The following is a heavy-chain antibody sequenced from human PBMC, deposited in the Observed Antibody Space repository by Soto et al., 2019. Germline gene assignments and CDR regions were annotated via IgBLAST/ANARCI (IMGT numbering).Heavy chain of an antibody. CDR3: ARALYDFWSGYSGAVFDY. Sequence: ASVKVSCKASGYTFTGYYMHWVRQAPGQGLEWMGWINPNSGGTNYAQKFQGWVTMTRDTSISTAYMELSRLRSGDTAVYYCARALYDFWSGYSGAVFDYWGQGTLVTVSS. V-gene: IGHV1-2*04. CDR2: INPNSGGT. CDR1: GYTFTGYY. D-gene: IGHD3-3*01. J-gene: IGHJ4*02.